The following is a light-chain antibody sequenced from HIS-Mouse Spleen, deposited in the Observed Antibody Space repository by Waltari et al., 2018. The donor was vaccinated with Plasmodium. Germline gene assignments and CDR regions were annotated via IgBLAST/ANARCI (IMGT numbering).Light chain of an antibody. CDR3: SSYTSSSTVV. CDR1: SSDVGGYNY. J-gene: IGLJ2*01. V-gene: IGLV2-14*03. CDR2: YFS. Sequence: QSALTQPASVSGSPGQSITISCTGTSSDVGGYNYVSWYQQHPGKATKLIIYYFSNRPSGVSNRFSGSKSGNTASLTISGLQAEDEADYYCSSYTSSSTVVFGGGTKLTVL.